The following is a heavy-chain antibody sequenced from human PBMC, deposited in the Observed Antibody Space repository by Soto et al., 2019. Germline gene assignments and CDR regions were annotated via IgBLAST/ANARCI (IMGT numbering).Heavy chain of an antibody. CDR3: ARQTYYDFWSGYYTALTDNWFDP. V-gene: IGHV5-51*01. D-gene: IGHD3-3*01. J-gene: IGHJ5*02. CDR2: IYPGDSDT. CDR1: GYSFTSYW. Sequence: GESLKISCKGSGYSFTSYWICWVRQMPWKGLEWMGIIYPGDSDTRYSPSFQGQVTISADKSISTAYLQWSSLKASDTAMYYCARQTYYDFWSGYYTALTDNWFDPWGQGTLVTVSS.